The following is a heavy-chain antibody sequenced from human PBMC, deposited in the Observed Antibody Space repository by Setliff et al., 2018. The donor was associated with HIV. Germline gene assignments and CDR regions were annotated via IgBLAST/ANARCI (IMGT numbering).Heavy chain of an antibody. V-gene: IGHV1-18*01. CDR3: YSSSWYWGFFFDY. CDR2: ISTYSDET. J-gene: IGHJ4*02. CDR1: GYTFTTYG. Sequence: ASVKVSCKPSGYTFTTYGLSWVRQAPGQGLERMGWISTYSDETSSSQNLQGRLTMTTDTSTGTAYMDPVDTATYYCAHAHPYSSSWYWGFFFDYWGQGTLVTVSS. D-gene: IGHD6-13*01.